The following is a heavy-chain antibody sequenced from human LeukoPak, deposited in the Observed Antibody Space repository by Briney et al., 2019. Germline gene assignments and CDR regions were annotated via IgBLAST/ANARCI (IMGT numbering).Heavy chain of an antibody. CDR1: GGSISSSSYY. CDR2: IHYSGDT. CDR3: AKHTPFKPPSGYYYEMDV. V-gene: IGHV4-61*05. Sequence: PSETLSLTCTVSGGSISSSSYYWGWIRQPPGKGLEWIGYIHYSGDTNSNPSLKSRVTVSVDTSKNQFSLRLSSVTAADTAVYYCAKHTPFKPPSGYYYEMDVWGQGTTVTV. J-gene: IGHJ6*02.